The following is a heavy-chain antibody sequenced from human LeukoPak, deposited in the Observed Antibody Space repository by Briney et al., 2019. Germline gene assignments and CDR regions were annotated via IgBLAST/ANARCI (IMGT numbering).Heavy chain of an antibody. CDR2: FGGSCDKR. CDR3: VRRGDASSGWGDHDC. V-gene: IGHV3-23*01. CDR1: GFTFNRNA. Sequence: PGGSLSFSCAASGFTFNRNAISWVRLAPGKGLELVSTFGGSCDKRFYADSVKGRFTFSRDTSRTAVLLQSSLLTGEATTLYYCVRRGDASSGWGDHDCCGQGSLVTVSS. J-gene: IGHJ4*02. D-gene: IGHD6-19*01.